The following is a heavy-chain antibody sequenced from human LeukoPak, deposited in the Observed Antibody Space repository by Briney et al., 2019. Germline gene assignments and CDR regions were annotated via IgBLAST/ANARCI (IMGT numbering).Heavy chain of an antibody. CDR1: GFTFSSYA. CDR2: ISGSGGST. V-gene: IGHV3-23*01. D-gene: IGHD3-10*01. CDR3: AKVTLLWFGELLSHFDY. J-gene: IGHJ4*02. Sequence: GGSLRLSCAASGFTFSSYAMSWVRQAPGKGLEWVSAISGSGGSTYYADSVEGRFTISRDNSKNTLYLQMNSLRAEDTAVYYCAKVTLLWFGELLSHFDYWGQGTLVSVSS.